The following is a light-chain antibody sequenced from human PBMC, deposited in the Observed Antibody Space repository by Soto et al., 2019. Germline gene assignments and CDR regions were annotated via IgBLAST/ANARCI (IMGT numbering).Light chain of an antibody. V-gene: IGKV3D-20*01. Sequence: GLAQSPATPSLCSGERATPSCGASQIVRSTYLAWYQHRPALAPRLLIYDVSNSFTGVPDRFIGSGSGTDFTLTISRLDPEDFAVSYCQQFGTSLTFGGGTKVDIK. J-gene: IGKJ4*01. CDR1: QIVRSTY. CDR3: QQFGTSLT. CDR2: DVS.